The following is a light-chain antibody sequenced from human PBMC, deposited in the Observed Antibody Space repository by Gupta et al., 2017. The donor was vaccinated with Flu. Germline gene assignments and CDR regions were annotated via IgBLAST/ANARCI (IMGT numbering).Light chain of an antibody. CDR1: QSISNW. CDR3: QHYSTYPLA. Sequence: DIQMTQSPSTLSASIGDRVTITCRASQSISNWLAWYQQKPGKAPKLLIYKASNLESWVPSTFSGSGSGTEFTLIISSLQPDDFATYYCQHYSTYPLAFGGGTKVEIK. J-gene: IGKJ4*01. CDR2: KAS. V-gene: IGKV1-5*03.